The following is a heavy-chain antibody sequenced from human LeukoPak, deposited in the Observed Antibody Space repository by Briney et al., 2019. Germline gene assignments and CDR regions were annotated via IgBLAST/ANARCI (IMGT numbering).Heavy chain of an antibody. CDR2: ISGSGGST. J-gene: IGHJ4*02. D-gene: IGHD3-9*01. V-gene: IGHV3-23*01. CDR3: AKDPDYDILTGYYKYYFDY. CDR1: GFTFSSYA. Sequence: GGSLRLSCAASGFTFSSYAMSWVRQAPGKGLEWVSAISGSGGSTYYADSVKGRFTISRDNSKNTLYLQMNSLRAEDTAVHYCAKDPDYDILTGYYKYYFDYWGQGTLVTVSS.